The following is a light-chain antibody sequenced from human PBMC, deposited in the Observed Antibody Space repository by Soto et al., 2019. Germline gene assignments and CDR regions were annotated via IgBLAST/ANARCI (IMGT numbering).Light chain of an antibody. V-gene: IGLV1-51*01. J-gene: IGLJ2*01. CDR1: SSNIGNNF. CDR2: DYH. CDR3: ESWDSSLSAVL. Sequence: QSVLTQPPSVSAAPGQKVTISCSGNSSNIGNNFVSWYLQPPGTAPKVLIYDYHKRPSGIPDRFSGFKSGTSATLGITGLQTGDEADYYCESWDSSLSAVLFGGGTKLTVL.